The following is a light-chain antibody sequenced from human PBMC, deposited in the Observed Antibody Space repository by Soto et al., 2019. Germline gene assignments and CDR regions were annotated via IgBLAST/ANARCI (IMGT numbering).Light chain of an antibody. J-gene: IGKJ1*01. Sequence: DIQITQSPSSLSASVGDRVTITCQARQDITNYLNWYEQKPGRAPRLLLYHASSLETGVPSRSSGSGSGTDFTLTISSLQPEDVATYYCQQYNSYSTFGQGTKVDIK. CDR3: QQYNSYST. V-gene: IGKV1-33*01. CDR1: QDITNY. CDR2: HAS.